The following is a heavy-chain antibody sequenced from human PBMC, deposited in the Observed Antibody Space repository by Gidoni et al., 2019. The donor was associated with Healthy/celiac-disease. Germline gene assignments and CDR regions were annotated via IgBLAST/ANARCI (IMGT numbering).Heavy chain of an antibody. CDR1: GGTFSSYA. CDR3: ASTTRRGQSRLTAPRYYFDY. D-gene: IGHD2-21*02. CDR2: IIPIFGTE. Sequence: QVQLVQSGAEVKKPGSSVKVSCKASGGTFSSYAISWVRQAPGQGLEWMGGIIPIFGTENYAQKCQGRVTITADKSTSTAYMELSSLRSEDTAVYYCASTTRRGQSRLTAPRYYFDYWGQGTLVTVSS. J-gene: IGHJ4*02. V-gene: IGHV1-69*06.